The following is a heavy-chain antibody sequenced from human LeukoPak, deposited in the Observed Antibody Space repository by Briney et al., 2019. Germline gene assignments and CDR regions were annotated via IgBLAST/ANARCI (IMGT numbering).Heavy chain of an antibody. V-gene: IGHV3-7*03. Sequence: GGSLRLCCAASAFTFSSYWMSRVRQAPGKGLEWVANIKQDGSEKYYVDSVKGRFTISRDNAKNSLYLQMNSLRAEDTAVYYCAREAVAGTYYFDYWGQGTLVTVSS. CDR2: IKQDGSEK. J-gene: IGHJ4*02. CDR1: AFTFSSYW. D-gene: IGHD6-19*01. CDR3: AREAVAGTYYFDY.